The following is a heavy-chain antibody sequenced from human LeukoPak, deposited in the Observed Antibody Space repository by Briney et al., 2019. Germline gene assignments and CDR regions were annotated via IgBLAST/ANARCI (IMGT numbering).Heavy chain of an antibody. Sequence: GRSLRLSCAASGFTFSSYGMHWVRQAPGKGLEWVAVISYDGSNKYYADSVKGRFTISRDNSKNTLYLQMNSLRAEDTALYYCATGDYWGQGTLVTVSS. J-gene: IGHJ4*02. V-gene: IGHV3-30*03. D-gene: IGHD1-14*01. CDR1: GFTFSSYG. CDR2: ISYDGSNK. CDR3: ATGDY.